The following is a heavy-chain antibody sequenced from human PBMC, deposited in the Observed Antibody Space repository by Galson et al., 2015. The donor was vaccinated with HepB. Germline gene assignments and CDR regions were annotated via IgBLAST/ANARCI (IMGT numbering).Heavy chain of an antibody. CDR3: ARGGILRTRDAFDI. J-gene: IGHJ3*02. Sequence: SLRLSCAASGFTFSSYGMHWVRQAPGKGLEWVAVIWYDGSNKYYADSVKGRFTISRDNSKNTLYLQMNSLRAEDTAVYYCARGGILRTRDAFDIWGQGTMVTVSS. CDR1: GFTFSSYG. CDR2: IWYDGSNK. D-gene: IGHD3-9*01. V-gene: IGHV3-33*08.